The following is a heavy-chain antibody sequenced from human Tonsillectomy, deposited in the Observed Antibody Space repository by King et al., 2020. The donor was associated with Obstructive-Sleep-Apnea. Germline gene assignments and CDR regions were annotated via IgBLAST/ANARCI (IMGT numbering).Heavy chain of an antibody. Sequence: QLVQSGAEVKKPGSSVKVSCKASGGTFSSYAISWVRQAPGQGLEWMGGIIPILGIANYAQKFQGRVTITADKSTTTAYMELSSLRSEDTAVYYCVRVYYDSSGYYDDYWGQGTLVTVSS. V-gene: IGHV1-69*04. J-gene: IGHJ4*02. CDR1: GGTFSSYA. D-gene: IGHD3-22*01. CDR2: IIPILGIA. CDR3: VRVYYDSSGYYDDY.